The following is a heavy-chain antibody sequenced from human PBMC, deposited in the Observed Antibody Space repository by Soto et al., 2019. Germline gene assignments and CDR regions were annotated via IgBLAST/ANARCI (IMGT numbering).Heavy chain of an antibody. V-gene: IGHV4-4*02. CDR1: GGSISSSNW. J-gene: IGHJ4*02. Sequence: SETLSLTCAVSGGSISSSNWWSWVRQPPGKGLEWIGHISYSGSTNYNPSLKSRVTISVNTSKNQFSLKLSSVTAADTAMYYCATDYEYAFDYWGQGTLVTVSS. CDR2: ISYSGST. D-gene: IGHD5-12*01. CDR3: ATDYEYAFDY.